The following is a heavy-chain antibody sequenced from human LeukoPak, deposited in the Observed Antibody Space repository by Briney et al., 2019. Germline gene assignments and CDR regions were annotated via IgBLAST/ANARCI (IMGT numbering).Heavy chain of an antibody. CDR3: AKGQRGYGRAFDI. CDR2: IDSDGTTT. J-gene: IGHJ3*02. D-gene: IGHD5-12*01. Sequence: GGSLRLSCAASGFTFGSFWMHWVRQAPGKGLVWVSHIDSDGTTTTYADSVKGRFTISRDNAKNTLFLQMNSLRAEDTALYYCAKGQRGYGRAFDIWGQGTMVTVSS. V-gene: IGHV3-74*01. CDR1: GFTFGSFW.